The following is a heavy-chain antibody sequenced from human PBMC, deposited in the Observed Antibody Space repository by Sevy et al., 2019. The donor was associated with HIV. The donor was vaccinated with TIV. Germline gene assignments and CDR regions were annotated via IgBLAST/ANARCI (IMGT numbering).Heavy chain of an antibody. Sequence: LTCEASGFTFSSYGMHWVRQAPGKGLEWVAFIRYDGTNKYYADSVKGRFTISRDNSKNTLYLQMNSLRAEDTAVYYCAKEARSLGAFDIWGQGTMVTVSS. CDR1: GFTFSSYG. V-gene: IGHV3-30*02. CDR3: AKEARSLGAFDI. J-gene: IGHJ3*02. CDR2: IRYDGTNK. D-gene: IGHD6-13*01.